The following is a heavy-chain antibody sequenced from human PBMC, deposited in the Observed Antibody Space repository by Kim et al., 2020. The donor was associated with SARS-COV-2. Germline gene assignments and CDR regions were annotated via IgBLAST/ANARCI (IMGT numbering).Heavy chain of an antibody. CDR2: T. V-gene: IGHV4-30-2*04. Sequence: TSHTPSLKSRVAISLGTSQNQFSLGLSSVTAADTAVYFCAKDLGNAVIDYWGQGTLLTVSS. D-gene: IGHD1-1*01. J-gene: IGHJ4*02. CDR3: AKDLGNAVIDY.